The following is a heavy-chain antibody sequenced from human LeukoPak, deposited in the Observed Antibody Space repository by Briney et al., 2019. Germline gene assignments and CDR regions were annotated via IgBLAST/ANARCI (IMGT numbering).Heavy chain of an antibody. CDR2: ISGSGGST. CDR3: AKDVGAVVISTH. D-gene: IGHD3-22*01. CDR1: GFTSSSYA. J-gene: IGHJ4*02. V-gene: IGHV3-23*01. Sequence: GGSLRLSCAASGFTSSSYAMSWVRQAPGKGLEWVSAISGSGGSTYYADSVKGRFTISRDNSKNTLYLQMNSLRAEDTAVYYCAKDVGAVVISTHWGQGTLVTVSS.